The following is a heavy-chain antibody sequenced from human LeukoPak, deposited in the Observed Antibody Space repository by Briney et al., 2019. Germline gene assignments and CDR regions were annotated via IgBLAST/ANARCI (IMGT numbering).Heavy chain of an antibody. V-gene: IGHV3-23*01. CDR1: GFTFSSYA. Sequence: GGSLRLSCAASGFTFSSYAMSWVRQAPGKGLEWVSAISGSGGSAYYADSVKGRFTISRDNSKNTLYLQMNSLRADDTAIYYCAKGSQPKGSSNGWFDPWGQGTLVTVSS. CDR2: ISGSGGSA. J-gene: IGHJ5*02. CDR3: AKGSQPKGSSNGWFDP. D-gene: IGHD2-15*01.